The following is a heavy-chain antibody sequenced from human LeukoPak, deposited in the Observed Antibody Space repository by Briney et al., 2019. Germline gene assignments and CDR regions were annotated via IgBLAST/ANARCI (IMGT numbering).Heavy chain of an antibody. D-gene: IGHD1-26*01. V-gene: IGHV3-7*03. J-gene: IGHJ3*02. CDR2: INEDGTEK. CDR1: GFTFSSYW. CDR3: AKDMESGTPGGDAFDI. Sequence: GGSLRLSCTASGFTFSSYWMTWVRQAPGKGLEWMANINEDGTEKYSVDSVKGRFTISRDNAKNSLYLQMNSLRAEDMALYYCAKDMESGTPGGDAFDIWGQGTMVTVSS.